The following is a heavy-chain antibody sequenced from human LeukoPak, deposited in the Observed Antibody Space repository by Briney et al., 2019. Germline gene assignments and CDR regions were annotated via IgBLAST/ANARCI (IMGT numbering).Heavy chain of an antibody. CDR1: GYTFTGYY. CDR2: INPNSGGT. Sequence: ASVKVSCKASGYTFTGYYMHWVRQAPGQGLEWMGWINPNSGGTNYAQKFQGRVTMTRDTSISTAYMELSRLRSDDTAVYYCARVWVGATHFPGNWFDPWGQGTLVTVSS. CDR3: ARVWVGATHFPGNWFDP. J-gene: IGHJ5*02. V-gene: IGHV1-2*02. D-gene: IGHD1-26*01.